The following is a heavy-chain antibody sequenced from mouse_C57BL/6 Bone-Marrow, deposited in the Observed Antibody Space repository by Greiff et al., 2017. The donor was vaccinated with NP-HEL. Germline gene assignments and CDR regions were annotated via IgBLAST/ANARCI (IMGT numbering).Heavy chain of an antibody. CDR3: ARNPCTTGVGRGFAY. CDR2: IHPNSGST. Sequence: QVQLQQPGAELVKPGASVKLSCKASGYTFTSYWMHWVKQRPGHGLEWIGMIHPNSGSTNYNEKFKSKATLTVDKSSSTAYMQLRSLTSEDSAVYYCARNPCTTGVGRGFAYWGQGTLVTVSA. J-gene: IGHJ3*01. CDR1: GYTFTSYW. V-gene: IGHV1-64*01. D-gene: IGHD1-1*01.